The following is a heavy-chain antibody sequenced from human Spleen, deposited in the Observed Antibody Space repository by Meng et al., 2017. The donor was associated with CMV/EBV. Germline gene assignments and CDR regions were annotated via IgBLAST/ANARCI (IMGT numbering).Heavy chain of an antibody. V-gene: IGHV3-49*04. CDR3: TRAGYSNYGMDV. CDR2: IRSKAYGGTT. CDR1: GFTLGDYA. D-gene: IGHD4-11*01. J-gene: IGHJ6*02. Sequence: GGSLRLSCTASGFTLGDYAMSWVRQAPGKGLEWVGFIRSKAYGGTTEYAASVKGRFTISRDDSKSIAYLQMNSLKTEDTAVYYCTRAGYSNYGMDVWGQGTTVTVSS.